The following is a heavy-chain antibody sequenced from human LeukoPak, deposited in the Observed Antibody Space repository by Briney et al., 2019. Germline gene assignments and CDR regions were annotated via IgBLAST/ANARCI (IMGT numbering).Heavy chain of an antibody. J-gene: IGHJ3*02. CDR1: GFTFSNYD. CDR2: IGVGGDT. CDR3: ARVNLYRSDSDYNDAFDI. V-gene: IGHV3-13*04. D-gene: IGHD4-11*01. Sequence: GGSLRLSCAASGFTFSNYDMHWVRQATGKGLEYVSAIGVGGDTYYSGSVKGRFTVSRENAENSLYLQMNNLRVEDTAVYYCARVNLYRSDSDYNDAFDIWGQGTMVTVSS.